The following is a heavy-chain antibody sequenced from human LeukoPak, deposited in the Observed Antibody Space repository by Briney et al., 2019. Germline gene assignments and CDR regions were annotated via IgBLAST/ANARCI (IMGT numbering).Heavy chain of an antibody. D-gene: IGHD3-22*01. V-gene: IGHV1-18*01. J-gene: IGHJ4*02. CDR2: ISAYNGNT. CDR3: ARGSPPRRNYDSRGYYSYYFDY. Sequence: ASVKVSCKASGYTFTSYGISWVRQAPGQGLEWMGWISAYNGNTHYAQKLQGRVTMTSDTSTSTVYMELRSLRSDDTAVYYCARGSPPRRNYDSRGYYSYYFDYWGQGTLVTVSS. CDR1: GYTFTSYG.